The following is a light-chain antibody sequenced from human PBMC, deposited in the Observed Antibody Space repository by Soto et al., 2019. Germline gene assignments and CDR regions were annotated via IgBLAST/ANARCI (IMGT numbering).Light chain of an antibody. CDR3: SSYTSSSTLV. CDR1: SSDVGGYNY. Sequence: QSALTQPASVSGSPGQSITISCTGTSSDVGGYNYVSWYQQHPGKAPKLMIYEVSNRPSGVSNRFSGSKSGNTASLTISGLQAEDEADYYCSSYTSSSTLVFGGGTQLNV. V-gene: IGLV2-14*01. J-gene: IGLJ3*02. CDR2: EVS.